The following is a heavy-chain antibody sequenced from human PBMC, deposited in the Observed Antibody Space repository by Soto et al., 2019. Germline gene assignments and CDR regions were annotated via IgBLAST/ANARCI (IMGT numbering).Heavy chain of an antibody. CDR1: GGSVCSGSYS. CDR2: IYYSGST. D-gene: IGHD6-13*01. CDR3: AKDPQQLIVYFDY. Sequence: SETLSLTCTVSGGSVCSGSYSWSWIRQPPGKGLEWIGYIYYSGSTNYNPSLKSRVTISVDRSKNQFSLKLSSVTAADTAVYYCAKDPQQLIVYFDYWGQGTQVTVSS. J-gene: IGHJ4*02. V-gene: IGHV4-61*01.